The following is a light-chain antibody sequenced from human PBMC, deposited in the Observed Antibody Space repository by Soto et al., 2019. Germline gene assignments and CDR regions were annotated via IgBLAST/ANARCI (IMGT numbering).Light chain of an antibody. Sequence: EIVLTQSPALLSVSPGERATLSCSASQSVSSNLAWYQQKRGQAPRLLIYRASSRATSIPARFTGSASGTEFTLTISSLQSEDFAVSYCQQYNSWPRPFGQGTKVEIK. CDR2: RAS. CDR3: QQYNSWPRP. CDR1: QSVSSN. J-gene: IGKJ1*01. V-gene: IGKV3-15*01.